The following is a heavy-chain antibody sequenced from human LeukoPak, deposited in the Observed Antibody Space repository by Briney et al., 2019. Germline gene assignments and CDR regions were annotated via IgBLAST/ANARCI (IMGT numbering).Heavy chain of an antibody. CDR1: GGSFSGYY. CDR2: INHSGST. D-gene: IGHD2-15*01. V-gene: IGHV4-34*01. J-gene: IGHJ3*02. CDR3: ARFVVVAAAFDI. Sequence: SETLSLTCAVYGGSFSGYYWSWIRQPPGKGLEWIGEINHSGSTNYNPSLKSRVTISVDTSKNQFSLKLSSVTAADTAVYYCARFVVVAAAFDIWGQGTMVTVSS.